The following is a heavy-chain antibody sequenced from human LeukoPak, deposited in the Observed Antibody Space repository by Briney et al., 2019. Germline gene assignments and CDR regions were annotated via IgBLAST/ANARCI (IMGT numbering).Heavy chain of an antibody. CDR3: ARLMGRWLQLGFDY. V-gene: IGHV4-39*02. CDR1: GGSFSSGTNY. J-gene: IGHJ4*02. D-gene: IGHD5-24*01. Sequence: SETLSLTCTVSGGSFSSGTNYWGWIRQPPGKGLEWIGTIYYSGTTYYNPSLKSRVTISVDTSKNHFSLKLTSVTAADTAVYYCARLMGRWLQLGFDYWGQGALVTVSS. CDR2: IYYSGTT.